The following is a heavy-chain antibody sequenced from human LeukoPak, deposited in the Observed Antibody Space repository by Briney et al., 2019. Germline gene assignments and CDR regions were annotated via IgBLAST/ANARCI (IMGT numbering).Heavy chain of an antibody. CDR3: ARLSHCSSASCYTSYFDS. Sequence: PSETLSLSCTVSGGSISSSDTYWGWIRQPPGKGLEWIGSISYMGGPYHNPSLRSRVTTSVDTSKNQFSLNLSSVTAADTAVYYCARLSHCSSASCYTSYFDSWGQGTLVTVSS. J-gene: IGHJ4*02. V-gene: IGHV4-39*07. D-gene: IGHD2-2*02. CDR2: ISYMGGP. CDR1: GGSISSSDTY.